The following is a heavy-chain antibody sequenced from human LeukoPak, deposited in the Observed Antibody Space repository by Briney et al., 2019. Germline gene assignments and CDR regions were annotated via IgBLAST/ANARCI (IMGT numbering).Heavy chain of an antibody. CDR2: IYYSGST. V-gene: IGHV4-39*07. Sequence: SETLSLTCTISGGSISSSSYYWGWIRQPPGKGLEWIGSIYYSGSTYYNPSLKSRVTISVDTSKNQFSLKLSSVTAADTAVYYCAKGPVAGPFDYWGQGTLVTVSS. CDR1: GGSISSSSYY. CDR3: AKGPVAGPFDY. D-gene: IGHD6-19*01. J-gene: IGHJ4*02.